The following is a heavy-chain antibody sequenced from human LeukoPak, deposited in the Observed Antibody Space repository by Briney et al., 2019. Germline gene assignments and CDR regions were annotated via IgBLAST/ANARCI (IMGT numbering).Heavy chain of an antibody. CDR3: ARDSSGWSYNWFDP. V-gene: IGHV1-2*02. CDR2: INPNSGGT. D-gene: IGHD6-19*01. CDR1: GYTFIGYY. Sequence: ASVKVSCKASGYTFIGYYIHWVRQAPGQGLEWTGWINPNSGGTNSAQKFQGRVTMTRDTSISTAYMELSRLRSDDTAVYYCARDSSGWSYNWFDPWGQGTLVNVSS. J-gene: IGHJ5*02.